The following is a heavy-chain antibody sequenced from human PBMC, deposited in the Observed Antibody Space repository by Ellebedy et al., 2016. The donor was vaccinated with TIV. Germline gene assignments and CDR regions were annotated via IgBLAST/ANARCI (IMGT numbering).Heavy chain of an antibody. CDR2: INPTSGSS. CDR1: GYTFTSYF. Sequence: ASVKVSCKASGYTFTSYFLYWVRQAPGQGLEWMGIINPTSGSSNYAQKFQGRVTMTRDTSQSTVHMDLSSMRSADTAVYYCARGDNYYYDSSGYYYSYWGQGTLVTVSS. D-gene: IGHD3-22*01. V-gene: IGHV1-46*01. CDR3: ARGDNYYYDSSGYYYSY. J-gene: IGHJ4*02.